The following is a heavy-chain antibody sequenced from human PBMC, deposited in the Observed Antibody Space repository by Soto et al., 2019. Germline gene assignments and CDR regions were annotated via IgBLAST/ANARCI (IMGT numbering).Heavy chain of an antibody. CDR1: GGSISSSSYY. D-gene: IGHD2-8*02. V-gene: IGHV4-39*02. CDR2: IYYSGST. CDR3: ARDKITGLLDY. J-gene: IGHJ4*02. Sequence: SETLSLTCTVSGGSISSSSYYWGWIRQPPGKGLEWTGSIYYSGSTYYNPSLKSRVTISVDTSKNQFSLKLSSVTAADTAVYYCARDKITGLLDYWGQGTLVTVS.